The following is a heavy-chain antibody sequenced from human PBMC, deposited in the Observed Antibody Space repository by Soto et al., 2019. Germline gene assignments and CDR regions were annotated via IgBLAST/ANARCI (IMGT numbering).Heavy chain of an antibody. CDR1: GDTFTGYG. J-gene: IGHJ4*02. Sequence: QVQLVQSGAEVKKPGASVKVSCKASGDTFTGYGIGWVRQAPGQGLEWMGWISGYNANTNYPQKLQGRITMTTDTSTSTAYMELRSLRSDDTAVYYCARGGYYYDSSGYYSDYWGQGTLVTVSS. D-gene: IGHD3-22*01. V-gene: IGHV1-18*01. CDR3: ARGGYYYDSSGYYSDY. CDR2: ISGYNANT.